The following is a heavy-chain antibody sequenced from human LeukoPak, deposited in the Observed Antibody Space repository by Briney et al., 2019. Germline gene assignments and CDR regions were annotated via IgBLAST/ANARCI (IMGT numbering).Heavy chain of an antibody. Sequence: GGSLRLSCTVSGFTFSSYDIHWVRQAPGKGLEWVAVIRFDGSNKFYADSVKGRFTIARDNSKNTLYLQMNSLKAEDTAVYYCAREKFLEWYAVAGTFGYFDYWGQGTLVTVSS. CDR1: GFTFSSYD. D-gene: IGHD6-19*01. V-gene: IGHV3-33*01. CDR3: AREKFLEWYAVAGTFGYFDY. CDR2: IRFDGSNK. J-gene: IGHJ4*02.